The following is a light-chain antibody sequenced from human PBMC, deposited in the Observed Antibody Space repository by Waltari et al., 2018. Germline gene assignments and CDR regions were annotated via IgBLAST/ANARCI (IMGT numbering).Light chain of an antibody. J-gene: IGLJ1*01. CDR1: SSDIVRHNY. CDR3: SSYISSTTPYV. CDR2: ELY. V-gene: IGLV2-14*03. Sequence: QSALTQPASVSGPPGQSITISCTGTSSDIVRHNYVSWYQQHPAKSPRLLFYELYPRPSGVSNRFSGSKSGNTASLTISGLQPEDEADYYCSSYISSTTPYVFGPGTKVSVL.